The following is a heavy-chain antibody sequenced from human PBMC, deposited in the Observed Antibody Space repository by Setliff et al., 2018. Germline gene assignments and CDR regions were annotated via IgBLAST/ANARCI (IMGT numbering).Heavy chain of an antibody. CDR1: GDSISSRRSY. CDR3: VRDLPELTGRSFDP. CDR2: IYTSGST. Sequence: SETLSLTCTVSGDSISSRRSYWGWFRQPAGKGLEWIGQIYTSGSTNYNPSLKSRVTMSIDTSKNQFSLKLTSVTAADTAVYYCVRDLPELTGRSFDPWGQGTQVTVS. V-gene: IGHV4-61*09. D-gene: IGHD7-27*01. J-gene: IGHJ5*01.